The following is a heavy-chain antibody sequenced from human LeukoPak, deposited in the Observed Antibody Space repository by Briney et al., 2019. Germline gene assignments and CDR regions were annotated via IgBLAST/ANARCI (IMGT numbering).Heavy chain of an antibody. CDR3: ARARYCSGDSCWGYYYYGMDV. CDR1: GFTFSSYT. J-gene: IGHJ6*02. CDR2: ISSSTSTI. V-gene: IGHV3-48*02. D-gene: IGHD2-15*01. Sequence: HTGGSLRLSCAVSGFTFSSYTMNWVRQAPGKGLEWVSYISSSTSTIYYADSVKGRFTISRDNAKNSLYLQMNSLRDEDTAVYYCARARYCSGDSCWGYYYYGMDVWGQGTTVTVSS.